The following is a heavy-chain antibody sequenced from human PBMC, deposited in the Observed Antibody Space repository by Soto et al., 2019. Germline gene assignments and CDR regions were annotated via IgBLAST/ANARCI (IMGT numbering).Heavy chain of an antibody. D-gene: IGHD7-27*01. J-gene: IGHJ5*02. V-gene: IGHV4-34*01. Sequence: LETLSLTFTFSGGSFRDSFWDWIRQPPGKGLEWIGEIHHSGISNYNPSLKSRVTMSVDTSKNQFSLKMTSVTAADTAVYYCAVTGTYNWFDPWGQGTLVTVSS. CDR3: AVTGTYNWFDP. CDR1: GGSFRDSF. CDR2: IHHSGIS.